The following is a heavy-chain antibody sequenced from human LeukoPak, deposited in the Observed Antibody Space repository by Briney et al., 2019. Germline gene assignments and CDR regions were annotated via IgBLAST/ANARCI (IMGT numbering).Heavy chain of an antibody. J-gene: IGHJ6*03. V-gene: IGHV4-34*01. CDR3: ARGRSSGLSSYYYYMDV. Sequence: SETLSLTCTVSGGSISSYYWSWIRQPPGKGLEWIGEINHSGSTNYNPSLKSRVTISVDTSKNQFSLKLSSVTAADTAVYYCARGRSSGLSSYYYYMDVWGKGTTVTVAS. CDR2: INHSGST. CDR1: GGSISSYY. D-gene: IGHD6-19*01.